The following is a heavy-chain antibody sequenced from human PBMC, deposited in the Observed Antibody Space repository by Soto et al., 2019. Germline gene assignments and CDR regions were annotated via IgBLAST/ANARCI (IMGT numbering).Heavy chain of an antibody. CDR3: ARDPGGTFFDY. V-gene: IGHV1-18*04. J-gene: IGHJ4*02. CDR1: GYTFRSYG. Sequence: ASVKVSCKASGYTFRSYGISWVRQAPGQGLECMGWISVHNGNTNYGQKFQGRVTMTTDTSTSTAYMELRSLRSDDTAVYYCARDPGGTFFDYWRQGTLVTSSS. D-gene: IGHD3-16*01. CDR2: ISVHNGNT.